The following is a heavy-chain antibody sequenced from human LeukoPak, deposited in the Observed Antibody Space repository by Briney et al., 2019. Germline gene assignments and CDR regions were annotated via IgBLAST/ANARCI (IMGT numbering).Heavy chain of an antibody. CDR2: IIPIFGTA. CDR1: GGTFSSYA. V-gene: IGHV1-69*05. CDR3: ARDLSYLGYPSFDY. Sequence: ASVKVSCKASGGTFSSYAISWVRQAPGQGLELMGGIIPIFGTANYAQKFQGRVTITTDESTSTAYMELSSLRSEDTAVYYCARDLSYLGYPSFDYWGQGTLVTVSS. J-gene: IGHJ4*02. D-gene: IGHD2/OR15-2a*01.